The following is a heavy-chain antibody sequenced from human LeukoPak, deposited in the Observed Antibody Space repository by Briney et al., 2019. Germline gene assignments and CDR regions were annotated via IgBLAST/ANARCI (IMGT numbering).Heavy chain of an antibody. J-gene: IGHJ3*02. CDR1: GGSISTSY. Sequence: SETLSLTCSVSGGSISTSYWNWIRQPPGKGLEWIGYISYTGNTNYNPSLKGRVTISVDTSRSQLSLNLSSVTAADTAGYYCAREPRYCSGATCYMIRAFDIWGQGTMVTVSS. CDR2: ISYTGNT. D-gene: IGHD2-15*01. V-gene: IGHV4-59*01. CDR3: AREPRYCSGATCYMIRAFDI.